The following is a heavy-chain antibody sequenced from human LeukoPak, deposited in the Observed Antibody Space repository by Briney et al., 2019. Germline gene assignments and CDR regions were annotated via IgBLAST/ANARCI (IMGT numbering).Heavy chain of an antibody. CDR1: AFTFSDNY. Sequence: SGGSLRLSCAVSAFTFSDNYMTWIRQAPGKGLESVSYISPSGTDISYADSVKGRFTISRDNSKNTLYLQMNSLRAEDTAVYYCARGVRRRPDAFDIWGQGTMVTVSS. CDR2: ISPSGTDI. V-gene: IGHV3-11*04. CDR3: ARGVRRRPDAFDI. J-gene: IGHJ3*02. D-gene: IGHD6-25*01.